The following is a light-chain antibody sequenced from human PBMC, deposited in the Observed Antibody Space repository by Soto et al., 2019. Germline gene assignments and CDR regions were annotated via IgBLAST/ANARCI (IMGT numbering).Light chain of an antibody. CDR1: QSVTSN. V-gene: IGKV3-15*01. CDR3: QQYNNWPPYT. J-gene: IGKJ2*01. CDR2: GAS. Sequence: EVVMTQSPATLSVSPGERATLSCRASQSVTSNFAWYQQKPGQAPRLLIYGASTRATGIPARFSGSGSGTEVTLTIISLQSEDFAVYYCQQYNNWPPYTFGQGTKLVIK.